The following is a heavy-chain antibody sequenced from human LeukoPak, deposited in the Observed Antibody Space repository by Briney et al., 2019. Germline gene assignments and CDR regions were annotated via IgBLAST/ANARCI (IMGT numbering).Heavy chain of an antibody. CDR2: IYSGGST. J-gene: IGHJ3*02. CDR1: GFTVSSNY. D-gene: IGHD6-13*01. V-gene: IGHV3-53*01. CDR3: ARDADPATGIAAAGSAFDI. Sequence: GGSLRLSCAASGFTVSSNYMSRVRQAPGKGLEWVSVIYSGGSTYYADSVKGRFTISRDNSKNTLYLQMNSLRAEDTAVYYCARDADPATGIAAAGSAFDIWGQGTMVTVSS.